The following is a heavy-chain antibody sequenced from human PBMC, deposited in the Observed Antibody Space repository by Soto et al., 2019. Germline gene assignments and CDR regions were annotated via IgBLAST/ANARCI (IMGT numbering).Heavy chain of an antibody. Sequence: PGESLKISCKASGYKFTTFWLNWVRQTPGKGLEWLGRIDPTDSFTNYSPPFEGHVTISVDRSISTAYLQWNSLQASDTAIYYCAISASGRSRDAFDVCCQALTVTVSS. V-gene: IGHV5-10-1*01. CDR1: GYKFTTFW. D-gene: IGHD2-15*01. CDR3: AISASGRSRDAFDV. J-gene: IGHJ3*01. CDR2: IDPTDSFT.